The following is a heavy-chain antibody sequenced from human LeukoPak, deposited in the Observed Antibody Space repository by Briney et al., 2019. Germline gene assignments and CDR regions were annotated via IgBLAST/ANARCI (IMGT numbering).Heavy chain of an antibody. J-gene: IGHJ5*02. Sequence: SETLSLTCTVSGYSISSGYYWGWIRQPPGKGLEWIGSINHSGSTNYNPSLKSRVTISVDTSKNQFSLKLSSVTAADTAVYYCAQQLIPNWFDPWGQGTLVTVSS. CDR2: INHSGST. CDR1: GYSISSGYY. V-gene: IGHV4-38-2*02. D-gene: IGHD6-13*01. CDR3: AQQLIPNWFDP.